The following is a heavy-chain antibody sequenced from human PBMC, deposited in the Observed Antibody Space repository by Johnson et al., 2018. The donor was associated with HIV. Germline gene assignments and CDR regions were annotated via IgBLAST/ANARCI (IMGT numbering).Heavy chain of an antibody. D-gene: IGHD4-17*01. V-gene: IGHV3-66*03. CDR2: IYSGGST. CDR3: ARAPPAPYGDYGAFDI. CDR1: GFTVSSNY. Sequence: VQLVESGGGLIQPGGSLRLSCAASGFTVSSNYMSWVRQAPGKGLEWVSVIYSGGSTYYADSVKGRFTISRDNSKNTLYLQMISLRAEDTAVYFCARAPPAPYGDYGAFDIWGQGTMVTVSS. J-gene: IGHJ3*02.